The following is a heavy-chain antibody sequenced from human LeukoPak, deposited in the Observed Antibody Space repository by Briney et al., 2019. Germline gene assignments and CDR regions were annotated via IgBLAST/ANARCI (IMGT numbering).Heavy chain of an antibody. Sequence: GGSLRLSCAASGFTVGASYMSWVRRAPGKGLEWVSGMYGESSTSYADSVKGRFTISRDNSKNTLSLQMNSLRVEDTAVYYCARATGGYGYGLWGQGTLVTVSS. CDR3: ARATGGYGYGL. CDR1: GFTVGASY. D-gene: IGHD5-18*01. J-gene: IGHJ4*02. CDR2: MYGESST. V-gene: IGHV3-53*01.